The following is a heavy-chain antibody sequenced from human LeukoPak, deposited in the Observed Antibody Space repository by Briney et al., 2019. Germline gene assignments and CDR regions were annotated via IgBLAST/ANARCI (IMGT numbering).Heavy chain of an antibody. CDR2: MNPNSGNT. CDR1: GYTFTSYD. CDR3: ARDLLDLEWGYCSGGSCYAVY. D-gene: IGHD2-15*01. V-gene: IGHV1-8*03. J-gene: IGHJ4*02. Sequence: ASVKVSCKASGYTFTSYDINWVRQATGQGLEWMGWMNPNSGNTGYAQKFQGRVTITRNTSISTAYMELSSLRSEDTAVYYCARDLLDLEWGYCSGGSCYAVYWGQGTLVTVSS.